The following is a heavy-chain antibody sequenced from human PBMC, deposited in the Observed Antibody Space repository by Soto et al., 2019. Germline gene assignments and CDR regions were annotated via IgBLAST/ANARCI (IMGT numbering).Heavy chain of an antibody. Sequence: QVQLQESGPGLVKPSQTLSLTCTVSGGSISSGGYYWSWIRQHPGKGLEWIGYIYYSGSTYYNPSLKRRVTISVDPYKNQSPRKLSSVSAADGAVYSCARVIDRNGSDPGGQGTLVTVS. CDR3: ARVIDRNGSDP. CDR2: IYYSGST. V-gene: IGHV4-31*03. J-gene: IGHJ5*02. CDR1: GGSISSGGYY.